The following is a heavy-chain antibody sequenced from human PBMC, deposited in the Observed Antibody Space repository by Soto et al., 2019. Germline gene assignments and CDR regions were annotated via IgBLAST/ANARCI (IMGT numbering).Heavy chain of an antibody. Sequence: ESGGGVVQPGRSLRLSCAASGFTFSSYGMHWVRQAPGKGLEWVAVISYDGSNKYYADSVKGRFTISRDNSKNTLYLQMNSLRAEDTAVYYCAKVNGGNSPCDYWGQGTLVTVSS. CDR2: ISYDGSNK. CDR1: GFTFSSYG. J-gene: IGHJ4*02. D-gene: IGHD2-21*02. V-gene: IGHV3-30*18. CDR3: AKVNGGNSPCDY.